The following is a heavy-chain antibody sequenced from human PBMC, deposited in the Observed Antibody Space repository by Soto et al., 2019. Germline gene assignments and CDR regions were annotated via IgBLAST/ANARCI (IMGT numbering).Heavy chain of an antibody. J-gene: IGHJ4*02. D-gene: IGHD6-19*01. CDR3: ARRRESSGWYTDHYFDY. Sequence: VKVSCKVSGYTLTELSMHWVRQAPGKGLERMGGFDPEDGETIYAQKFQGRVTMTRDTSTGTAYMELSSLRSEDTAVYYCARRRESSGWYTDHYFDYWGQGTLVTVSS. CDR2: FDPEDGET. CDR1: GYTLTELS. V-gene: IGHV1-24*01.